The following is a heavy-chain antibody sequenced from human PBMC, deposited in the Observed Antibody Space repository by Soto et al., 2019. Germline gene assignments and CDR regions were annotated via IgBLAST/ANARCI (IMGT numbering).Heavy chain of an antibody. D-gene: IGHD2-21*01. CDR2: INPSSGAT. J-gene: IGHJ6*02. Sequence: QEQLVQSGAEVKEPGASLKVSCKASGDTFTSNYIHWVRQAPGQGLEWMGRINPSSGATLYAQKFQGRLTLTTDTPTSTVYMDLNSLKSEDSAVYYCASRVLCDMDVWGQGTTVTVSS. V-gene: IGHV1-46*01. CDR1: GDTFTSNY. CDR3: ASRVLCDMDV.